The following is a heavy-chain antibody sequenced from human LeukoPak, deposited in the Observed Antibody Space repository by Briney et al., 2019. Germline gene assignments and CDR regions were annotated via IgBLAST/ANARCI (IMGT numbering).Heavy chain of an antibody. CDR2: INDDSSPT. J-gene: IGHJ6*03. V-gene: IGHV3-48*01. D-gene: IGHD2-21*02. CDR3: ARGRRVTSYYYYYMDV. CDR1: GFSFSTYK. Sequence: GGSLRLSCAASGFSFSTYKMNWVRQAPGKGLEWVSHINDDSSPTYYADSVKGRFTISRDNSKNTLYLQMNSLRAEDTAVYYCARGRRVTSYYYYYMDVWGKGTTVTVSS.